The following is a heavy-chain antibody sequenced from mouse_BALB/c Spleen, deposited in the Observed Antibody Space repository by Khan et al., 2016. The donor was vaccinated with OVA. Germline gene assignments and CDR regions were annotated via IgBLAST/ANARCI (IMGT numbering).Heavy chain of an antibody. V-gene: IGHV3-2*02. CDR2: ISYSGVT. CDR1: GYSITSGYA. D-gene: IGHD1-1*01. J-gene: IGHJ2*01. CDR3: ARGNYYGYYFDY. Sequence: EVQLQESGPGLVKPSQSLSLTCTVTGYSITSGYAWNWIQQFPGNKLEWMGYISYSGVTSYPPSLKSRISITRDTSKNQFFLQLNSVTTEDTATYYCARGNYYGYYFDYWGQGTTLTVSS.